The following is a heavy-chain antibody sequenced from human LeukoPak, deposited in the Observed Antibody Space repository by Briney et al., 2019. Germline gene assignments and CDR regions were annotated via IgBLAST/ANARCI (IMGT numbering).Heavy chain of an antibody. V-gene: IGHV1-2*02. Sequence: ASVKVSCKASGYTFTGYYMHWVRQAPGQGLEWMGWINPNSGGTNYAQKFQGRVTMTRDTSVSTAYMELNRLRSDDTGVYYCARDTTMITYWFDPWGQGTLVTVSS. D-gene: IGHD5-18*01. J-gene: IGHJ5*02. CDR2: INPNSGGT. CDR1: GYTFTGYY. CDR3: ARDTTMITYWFDP.